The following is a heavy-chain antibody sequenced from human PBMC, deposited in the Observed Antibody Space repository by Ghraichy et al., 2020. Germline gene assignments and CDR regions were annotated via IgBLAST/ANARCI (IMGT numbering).Heavy chain of an antibody. J-gene: IGHJ1*01. D-gene: IGHD1-26*01. Sequence: GESLNISCAASGFTFSSYAMSWVRQAPGKGLEWVSAISGSGGSTYYADSVKGRFTISRDNSKNTLYLQINSLRAEDTAVYYCAKGGGSQEEYFQHWGQGTLVTVSS. CDR1: GFTFSSYA. V-gene: IGHV3-23*01. CDR3: AKGGGSQEEYFQH. CDR2: ISGSGGST.